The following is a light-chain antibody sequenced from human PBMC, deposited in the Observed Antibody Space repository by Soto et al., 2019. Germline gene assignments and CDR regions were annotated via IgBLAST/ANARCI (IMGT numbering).Light chain of an antibody. CDR2: EGS. Sequence: QSALTQPASVSGSPGQSITISCTGTSSDVGSYNLVSWYQQPPGKAPKPMIYEGSKRPSGVSNRFSGSKSGNTASLTISGLQAEDEADYYCCSYAGSSTLYVFGTGTKVTVL. CDR3: CSYAGSSTLYV. CDR1: SSDVGSYNL. J-gene: IGLJ1*01. V-gene: IGLV2-23*01.